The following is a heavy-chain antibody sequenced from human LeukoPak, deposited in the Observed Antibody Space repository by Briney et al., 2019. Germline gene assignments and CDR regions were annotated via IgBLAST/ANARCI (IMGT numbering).Heavy chain of an antibody. J-gene: IGHJ4*02. CDR2: VNANSGNT. CDR3: ARGASRSFDH. Sequence: ASVKVSCKASGYSFTSYDINWVRQASGQGLEWMGWVNANSGNTGYVQKFQGRVTFTRNPSISTAYMELSSLRSQDTAMYYCARGASRSFDHWGQGTPVIVSS. CDR1: GYSFTSYD. V-gene: IGHV1-8*03.